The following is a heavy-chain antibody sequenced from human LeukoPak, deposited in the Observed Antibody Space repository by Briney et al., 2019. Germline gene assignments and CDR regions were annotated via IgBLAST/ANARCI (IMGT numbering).Heavy chain of an antibody. J-gene: IGHJ5*02. CDR1: GGSYSGYY. Sequence: PSETLSLTCAVYGGSYSGYYWSWIRQPPGKGLEWIGEINHSGGTNYNPSLKSRVTISVDTSKNQFSLKLSSVTAADTAVYYCARVSDEYYDILTSTSVFDPWGQGTLVTVSS. D-gene: IGHD3-9*01. CDR2: INHSGGT. CDR3: ARVSDEYYDILTSTSVFDP. V-gene: IGHV4-34*01.